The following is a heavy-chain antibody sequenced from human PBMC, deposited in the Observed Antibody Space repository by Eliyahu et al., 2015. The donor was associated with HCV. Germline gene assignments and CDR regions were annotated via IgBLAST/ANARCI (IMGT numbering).Heavy chain of an antibody. Sequence: SSGXXFXNFGXNXVRQAPGQGLEWMGWINVYNGNTNYAQKVQGRVTMTTDTSTSTAYMDLTSLRSDDTAVYYCARDPEASFGDDFWSGYYRGAYYYAMDVWGQGTTVTVSS. CDR3: ARDPEASFGDDFWSGYYRGAYYYAMDV. V-gene: IGHV1-18*01. D-gene: IGHD3-3*01. CDR1: GXXFXNFG. J-gene: IGHJ6*02. CDR2: INVYNGNT.